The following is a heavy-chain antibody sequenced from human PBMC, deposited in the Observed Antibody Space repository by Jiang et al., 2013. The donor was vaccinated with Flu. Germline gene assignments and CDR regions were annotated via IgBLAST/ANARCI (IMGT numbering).Heavy chain of an antibody. CDR3: ARSGYSGYDPFDY. Sequence: PTQTLTLTCTFSGFSLSTNGKCVSWIRQPPGKALEWLALIDWDDVKYYSTSLKTRLTISKDTSKNQVVLTMTNMDPADTATYYCARSGYSGYDPFDYWGQGTQVTVSS. CDR1: GFSLSTNGKC. D-gene: IGHD5-12*01. J-gene: IGHJ4*02. CDR2: IDWDDVK. V-gene: IGHV2-70*01.